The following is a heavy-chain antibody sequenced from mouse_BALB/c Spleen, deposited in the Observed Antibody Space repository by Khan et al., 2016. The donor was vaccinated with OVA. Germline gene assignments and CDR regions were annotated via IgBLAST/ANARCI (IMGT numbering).Heavy chain of an antibody. CDR1: GFTFSSFG. V-gene: IGHV5-17*02. Sequence: EVELVESGGGLVQPGGSRKLSCAASGFTFSSFGMHWVRQAPEKGLEWVAYISSGSSTIYYADTVKGRFTISRDNTKNTLFLQMTSLRSEDTAMYYCARGMGPPFDYWGQGTTLTVSS. CDR3: ARGMGPPFDY. D-gene: IGHD4-1*01. CDR2: ISSGSSTI. J-gene: IGHJ2*01.